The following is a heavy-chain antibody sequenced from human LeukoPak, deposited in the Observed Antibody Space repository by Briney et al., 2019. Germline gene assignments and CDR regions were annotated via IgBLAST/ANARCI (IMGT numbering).Heavy chain of an antibody. CDR1: GFSLSTSGVR. CDR3: AHRQVNYDLWRGYHPGDYFHY. Sequence: SGPTLGNPTPTLTLTCTFSGFSLSTSGVRVGWFRQPPGKALEWLPPTYWDDDKRYRPSLKSRLTITHDTSTHQVVLTMTNMDPVDTATYYCAHRQVNYDLWRGYHPGDYFHYWVQGTLVTVSS. CDR2: TYWDDDK. D-gene: IGHD3-3*01. V-gene: IGHV2-5*02. J-gene: IGHJ4*02.